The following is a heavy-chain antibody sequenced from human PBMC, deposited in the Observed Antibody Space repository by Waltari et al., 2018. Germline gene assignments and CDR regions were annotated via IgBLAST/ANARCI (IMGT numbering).Heavy chain of an antibody. CDR1: GFTFSSYG. D-gene: IGHD3-10*01. J-gene: IGHJ4*02. CDR3: AKRGLWREGFDY. CDR2: IRYDGSNK. V-gene: IGHV3-30*02. Sequence: QVQLVESGGGVVQPGGSLRLSCAASGFTFSSYGMHWVRQAPGKGLEWVAFIRYDGSNKYDADSVKGRFTISRDNSKNTLYLQMNSLRAEDTAVYYCAKRGLWREGFDYWGQGTLVTVSS.